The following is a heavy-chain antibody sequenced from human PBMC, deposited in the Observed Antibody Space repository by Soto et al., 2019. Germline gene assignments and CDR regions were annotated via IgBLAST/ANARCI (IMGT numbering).Heavy chain of an antibody. Sequence: EVQLVESGGGLVQPGGSLRLSCAASGFIFSSYAMNWVRLAPGKGLEWVSYISSSGTTTYYADSVKGRFTISRDNARNSLYLQMTSLRAGDTAVYYCARLYSGGWYSGWGQGTLVTVSS. D-gene: IGHD6-19*01. CDR2: ISSSGTTT. CDR1: GFIFSSYA. V-gene: IGHV3-48*01. CDR3: ARLYSGGWYSG. J-gene: IGHJ4*02.